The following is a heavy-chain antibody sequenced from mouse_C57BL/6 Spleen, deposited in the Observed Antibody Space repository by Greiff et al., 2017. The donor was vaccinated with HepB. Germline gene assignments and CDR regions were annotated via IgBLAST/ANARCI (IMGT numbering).Heavy chain of an antibody. D-gene: IGHD1-1*01. Sequence: VQLQQPGAELVRPGTSVKLSCKASGYTFTSYWMHWVKQRPGQGLEWIGVIDPSDSYTNYNQKFKGKATLTVDTSSSTAYMQLSSLTSEDSAVYYCARTMGDYGSRGYFDYWGQGTTLTVSS. CDR2: IDPSDSYT. CDR1: GYTFTSYW. J-gene: IGHJ2*01. V-gene: IGHV1-59*01. CDR3: ARTMGDYGSRGYFDY.